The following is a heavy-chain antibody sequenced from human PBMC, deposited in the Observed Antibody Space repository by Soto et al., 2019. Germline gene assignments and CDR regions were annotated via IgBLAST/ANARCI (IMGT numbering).Heavy chain of an antibody. J-gene: IGHJ6*02. V-gene: IGHV4-30-4*01. CDR1: GDSISSADYY. CDR2: IFYSGTT. Sequence: PSETLSLTCTVSGDSISSADYYWSWIRQTPGKGLEWIGHIFYSGTTYYNPSLKSRLTISVDTSKNHFSLRLTSVTAADTAVYYCARDLFVEPELYSYAMHVCGQGTLVSVFS. D-gene: IGHD1-1*01. CDR3: ARDLFVEPELYSYAMHV.